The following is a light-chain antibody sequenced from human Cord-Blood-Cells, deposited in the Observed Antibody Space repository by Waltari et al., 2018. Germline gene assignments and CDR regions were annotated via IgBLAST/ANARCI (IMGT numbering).Light chain of an antibody. CDR3: SSYTSSSTWV. CDR1: SSDDGGYNN. J-gene: IGLJ3*02. V-gene: IGLV2-14*01. Sequence: QSALTQPASVSGSPGQSITISCTGTSSDDGGYNNVSWYQQHPGKAPKLMIYDVSNRPSGVSNRFSGSKSGNTASLTISGLQAEDEADYYCSSYTSSSTWVFGGGTKLTVL. CDR2: DVS.